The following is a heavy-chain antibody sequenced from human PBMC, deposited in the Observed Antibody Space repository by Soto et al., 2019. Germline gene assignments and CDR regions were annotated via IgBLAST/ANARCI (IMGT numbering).Heavy chain of an antibody. CDR3: AKDHPVHYYDSSGYYSIAY. J-gene: IGHJ4*02. Sequence: GGSLRLSCAASGFTFSSYAMSWVRQAPGKGLEWVSAISGSSGSTYYTDSVKGRFTISRDNSKNTLYLQMNSLRAEDTAVYYCAKDHPVHYYDSSGYYSIAYWGQGTLVTVSS. D-gene: IGHD3-22*01. V-gene: IGHV3-23*01. CDR2: ISGSSGST. CDR1: GFTFSSYA.